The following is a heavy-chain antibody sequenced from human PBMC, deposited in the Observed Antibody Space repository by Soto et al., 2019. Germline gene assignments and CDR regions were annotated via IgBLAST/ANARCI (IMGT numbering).Heavy chain of an antibody. D-gene: IGHD2-21*01. V-gene: IGHV1-18*04. Sequence: QVQLLQSGAEVKQPGASVKVSCKASSYTFTSYGVSWVRQAPGQGLEWMGWISAYNGDTKYSQKFQGRISLTTDTYTRTAYMELRSLRSDDTAVYYCARVPSYSTLDYWGQGTLVTVSS. J-gene: IGHJ4*02. CDR1: SYTFTSYG. CDR3: ARVPSYSTLDY. CDR2: ISAYNGDT.